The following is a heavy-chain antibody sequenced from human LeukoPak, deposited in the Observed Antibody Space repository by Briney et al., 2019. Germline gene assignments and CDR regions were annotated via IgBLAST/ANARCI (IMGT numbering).Heavy chain of an antibody. Sequence: KPSETLSLTCAVYGGSFSGYYWSWIRQPPGKGLEWIGEIHHSGSTNYNPSLKSRVSMSLDSSKNQFSLKLRSVTAADTAVYYCARLPRYDFWSWGQGTLVTVSS. CDR2: IHHSGST. CDR1: GGSFSGYY. D-gene: IGHD3-3*01. J-gene: IGHJ4*02. CDR3: ARLPRYDFWS. V-gene: IGHV4-34*01.